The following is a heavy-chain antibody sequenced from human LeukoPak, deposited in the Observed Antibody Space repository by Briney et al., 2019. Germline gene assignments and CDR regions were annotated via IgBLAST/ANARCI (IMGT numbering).Heavy chain of an antibody. CDR2: IYYSGST. D-gene: IGHD3-22*01. V-gene: IGHV4-59*01. CDR1: GGSISSYY. Sequence: SETLSLTCTVSGGSISSYYWSWVRQPPGKGLEWIGYIYYSGSTNYNPSLKSRVTISVDTSKNQFSLKLSSVTAADTAVYYCARGDYYDSFYFDYWGQGTLVTVSS. CDR3: ARGDYYDSFYFDY. J-gene: IGHJ4*02.